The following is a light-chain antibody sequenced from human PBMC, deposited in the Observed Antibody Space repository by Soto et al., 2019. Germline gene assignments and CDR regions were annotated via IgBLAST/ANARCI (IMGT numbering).Light chain of an antibody. V-gene: IGKV3-15*01. J-gene: IGKJ5*01. CDR2: GAS. CDR3: QQYNNWPAIT. CDR1: QSVSSN. Sequence: EILVKQSLATLSVTPGERATLYCRASQSVSSNLAWYQQKPGQAPRLLIYGASTRATGIPARFSGSGSGTEFTLTISSLQSEDFAVYYCQQYNNWPAITFGQGTRLEI.